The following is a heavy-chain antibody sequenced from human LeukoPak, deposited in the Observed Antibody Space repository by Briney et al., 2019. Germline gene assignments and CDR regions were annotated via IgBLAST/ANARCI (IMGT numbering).Heavy chain of an antibody. D-gene: IGHD6-13*01. V-gene: IGHV4-31*03. CDR2: IYYSGST. CDR3: AGGVGAAGPFDY. CDR1: GGSISSGGYY. J-gene: IGHJ4*02. Sequence: SETLSLTCTVSGGSISSGGYYWSWIRQHPGKGLEWIGYIYYSGSTYYNPSLKSRVTISVDTSKNQFSLKLSSVTAADTAVYYCAGGVGAAGPFDYWGQGTLVTVSS.